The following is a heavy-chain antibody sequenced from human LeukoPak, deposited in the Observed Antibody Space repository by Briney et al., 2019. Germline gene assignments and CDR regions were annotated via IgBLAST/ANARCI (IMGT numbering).Heavy chain of an antibody. D-gene: IGHD3-10*01. J-gene: IGHJ3*02. CDR3: ARMPYGTYYYGSGSPGDAFDI. Sequence: PSETLSLTCTVSGGSISSYYWSWIRQPAGKGLEWIGRIYTSGSTNYNPSLKSRVTMSVDTSKNQFSLKLSSVTAADTAVYYCARMPYGTYYYGSGSPGDAFDIWGQGTMVTVSS. CDR1: GGSISSYY. V-gene: IGHV4-4*07. CDR2: IYTSGST.